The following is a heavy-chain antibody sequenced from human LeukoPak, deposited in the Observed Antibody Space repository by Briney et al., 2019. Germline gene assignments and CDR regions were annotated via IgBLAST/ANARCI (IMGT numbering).Heavy chain of an antibody. Sequence: ASVKVSCKASGCTFTSYDINWVRQATGQGLEWMGWMNPNSGNTGYAQKFQGRVTMTRNTSISTAYMELSSLRSEDTAVYYCARFTRRTIFGVVIIPVRSYGMDVWGQGTTVTVSS. CDR2: MNPNSGNT. D-gene: IGHD3-3*01. CDR3: ARFTRRTIFGVVIIPVRSYGMDV. J-gene: IGHJ6*02. V-gene: IGHV1-8*01. CDR1: GCTFTSYD.